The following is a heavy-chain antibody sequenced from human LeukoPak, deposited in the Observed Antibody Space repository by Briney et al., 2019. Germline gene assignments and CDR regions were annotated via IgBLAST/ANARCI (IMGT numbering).Heavy chain of an antibody. CDR1: GFTFSDYY. D-gene: IGHD6-19*01. V-gene: IGHV3-11*04. Sequence: PGGSLRLSCAASGFTFSDYYMSWIRQAPGKGLEWVSYISSSGSTIYYADSVKGRFTISRDNAKNSLYLQMNSLRAEDTAVYYCAIAVAAPDAFDIWGQGTMVTVSS. J-gene: IGHJ3*02. CDR3: AIAVAAPDAFDI. CDR2: ISSSGSTI.